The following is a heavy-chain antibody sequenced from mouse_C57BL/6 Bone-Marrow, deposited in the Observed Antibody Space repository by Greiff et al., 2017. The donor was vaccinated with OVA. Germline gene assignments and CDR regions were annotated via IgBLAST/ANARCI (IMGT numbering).Heavy chain of an antibody. J-gene: IGHJ2*01. CDR3: TTTGSVGDFDY. CDR2: IDPENGDT. V-gene: IGHV14-4*01. CDR1: GFNIKDAY. Sequence: VHVKQSGAELVRPGASVKLSCTASGFNIKDAYMHWVKQRPEQGLEWIGWIDPENGDTEYASKFQGKATITADTSSNTAYLQLSSLTSEDTAVYYCTTTGSVGDFDYWGQGTTLTVSS.